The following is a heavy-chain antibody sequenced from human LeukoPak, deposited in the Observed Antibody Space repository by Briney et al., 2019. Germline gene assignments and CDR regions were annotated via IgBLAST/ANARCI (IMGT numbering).Heavy chain of an antibody. D-gene: IGHD6-19*01. CDR2: ISTSGST. Sequence: ASETLSLTCTVSGYSISSGTYYWTWIRQPAGKGLEWIGRISTSGSTNYNPSLKSRVTISLDTSKNQFSLKLSSVTAADTAVYYCARVGSSGFDYWGQGTLVTVSS. CDR3: ARVGSSGFDY. V-gene: IGHV4-61*02. J-gene: IGHJ4*02. CDR1: GYSISSGTYY.